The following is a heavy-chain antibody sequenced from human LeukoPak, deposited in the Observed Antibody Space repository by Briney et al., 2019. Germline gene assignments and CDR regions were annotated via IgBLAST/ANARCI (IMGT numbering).Heavy chain of an antibody. CDR1: GGSISSGDYY. Sequence: PSETLSLTCTVSGGSISSGDYYWSWIRQPPGKGLEWIGCIYYSGSTYYNPSLKSRVTISVDTSKNQLSLKLTSVTAADTAIYYCSRESGAFCPFGYWGQGTLVIVPP. J-gene: IGHJ4*02. V-gene: IGHV4-30-4*01. CDR3: SRESGAFCPFGY. CDR2: IYYSGST. D-gene: IGHD1-26*01.